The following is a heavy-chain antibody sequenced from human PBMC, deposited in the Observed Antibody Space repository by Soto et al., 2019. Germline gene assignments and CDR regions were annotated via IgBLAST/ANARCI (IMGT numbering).Heavy chain of an antibody. CDR2: IWYDGSKR. CDR1: GFTFSDYA. Sequence: QVQLVDSGGGVVQSGRSLTLSCVTSGFTFSDYAMHWVRQAPGKGLEWVALIWYDGSKRYYVDSVKGRFTVSRDNSKNTVYLQMSRLRAEDTAVYYCARAYGDYSPDNWGQGTLVTVSS. V-gene: IGHV3-33*01. CDR3: ARAYGDYSPDN. D-gene: IGHD4-17*01. J-gene: IGHJ4*02.